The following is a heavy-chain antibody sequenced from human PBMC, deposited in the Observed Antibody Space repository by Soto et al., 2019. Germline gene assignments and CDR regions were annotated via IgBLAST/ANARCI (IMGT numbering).Heavy chain of an antibody. D-gene: IGHD5-12*01. CDR1: GGSISSGDYY. V-gene: IGHV4-30-4*02. CDR3: ARDSGYDSPYYYYGMDV. Sequence: SETLSLTCTVSGGSISSGDYYWSWIRQPSGKGLEWIGYIYYSGSTYYNPSLKSRVTISVDTSKNQFSLKLSSVTAADTAVYYCARDSGYDSPYYYYGMDVWGQGTTVTVSS. CDR2: IYYSGST. J-gene: IGHJ6*02.